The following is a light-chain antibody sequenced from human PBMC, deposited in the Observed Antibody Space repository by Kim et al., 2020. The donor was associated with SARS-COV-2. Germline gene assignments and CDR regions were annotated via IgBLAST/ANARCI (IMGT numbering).Light chain of an antibody. J-gene: IGLJ3*02. CDR3: QSDDDNIWV. Sequence: GKTVIISCTRSSGSIVSDFVQWFQQRPGSSPTTVIYEDHKRPSGVPDRFSGSVDSSSNSASLTISGLRTEDEDDYYCQSDDDNIWVFGGGTQLTVL. V-gene: IGLV6-57*01. CDR2: EDH. CDR1: SGSIVSDF.